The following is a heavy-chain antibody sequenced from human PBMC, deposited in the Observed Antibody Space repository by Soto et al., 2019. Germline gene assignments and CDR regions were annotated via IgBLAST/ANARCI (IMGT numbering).Heavy chain of an antibody. CDR2: IYYSAST. D-gene: IGHD3-10*01. CDR3: ARHPYYXGSGSYYNRKGYYGMDV. CDR1: GGSISSGGYY. Sequence: SETLSLTCTVSGGSISSGGYYWSWIRQHPGKGLEWIGYIYYSASTYYNPSLKSRVTISVDTSKNQFSLKLSSVTAADTAVYYCARHPYYXGSGSYYNRKGYYGMDVWGQGTTVTVSS. V-gene: IGHV4-31*03. J-gene: IGHJ6*02.